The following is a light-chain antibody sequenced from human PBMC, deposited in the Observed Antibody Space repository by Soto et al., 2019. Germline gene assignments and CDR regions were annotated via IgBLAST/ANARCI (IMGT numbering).Light chain of an antibody. CDR2: EVN. CDR1: SGDVGGFNY. J-gene: IGLJ1*01. V-gene: IGLV2-8*01. Sequence: QSALTQPPSASGSPGQSVTISCTQTSGDVGGFNYVSWYQQHPGKAPKLMIYEVNKRPSGVSNRFSGSKSGNTASLTISGLKVEDEADYYCCSSGGSPTYVFGTGTKLTVL. CDR3: CSSGGSPTYV.